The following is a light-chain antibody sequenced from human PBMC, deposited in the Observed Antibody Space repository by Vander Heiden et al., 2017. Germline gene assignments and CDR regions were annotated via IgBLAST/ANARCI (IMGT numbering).Light chain of an antibody. CDR2: DGS. J-gene: IGLJ3*02. CDR1: SSDVGGYNY. CDR3: CSYAGSYTWV. V-gene: IGLV2-11*01. Sequence: SALTQPRSVSGSPGQSVTISCTGTSSDVGGYNYVSWYPQHPGKAPKLMIDDGSKRPSGVPDRFSGSKSGNTASLTISGRQAEEEADYYCCSYAGSYTWVFGGGTKLTGL.